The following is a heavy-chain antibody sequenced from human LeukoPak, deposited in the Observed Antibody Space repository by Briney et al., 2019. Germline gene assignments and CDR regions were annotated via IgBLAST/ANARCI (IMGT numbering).Heavy chain of an antibody. CDR2: IQLDGSDK. J-gene: IGHJ4*02. CDR3: GKAFTANFFDS. CDR1: ASTFIGYW. Sequence: GRSLRLSRGPAASTFIGYWTGSVRQPRRKWLGWVANIQLDGSDKYHVDSVKGRFTCSREKANNSLSLQMNPLRAEQTIVYCCGKAFTANFFDSWGQGTLVTVSS. D-gene: IGHD2-21*02. V-gene: IGHV3-7*01.